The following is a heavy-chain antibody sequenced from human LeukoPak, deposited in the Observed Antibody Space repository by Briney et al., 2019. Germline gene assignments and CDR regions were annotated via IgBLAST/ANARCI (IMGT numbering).Heavy chain of an antibody. CDR2: ISAYNGNT. V-gene: IGHV1-18*01. CDR1: GYTFTSYG. Sequence: ASVKVSCKASGYTFTSYGISWVRQAPGQGLEWMGWISAYNGNTNYAQKLQGRVTMTTDTSTSTAYMELRSLRSDDTAVYYCARAPTTATPYYYYYYMDAWGKGTTVTVSS. J-gene: IGHJ6*03. CDR3: ARAPTTATPYYYYYYMDA. D-gene: IGHD4-17*01.